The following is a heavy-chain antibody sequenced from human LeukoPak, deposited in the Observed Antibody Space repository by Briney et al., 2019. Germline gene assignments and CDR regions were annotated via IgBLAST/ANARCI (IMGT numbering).Heavy chain of an antibody. CDR2: IYYTRST. D-gene: IGHD3-22*01. V-gene: IGHV4-39*01. CDR1: GGSISSYY. CDR3: ARGVTMIVVVIHDWYFDL. J-gene: IGHJ2*01. Sequence: SETLSLACTVSGGSISSYYWGWIRQPPGKGLEWIGSIYYTRSTYYNPSLKSRVTISVDTSKNQFFLKLTSVTAADTAVYYCARGVTMIVVVIHDWYFDLWGRGTLVAVSS.